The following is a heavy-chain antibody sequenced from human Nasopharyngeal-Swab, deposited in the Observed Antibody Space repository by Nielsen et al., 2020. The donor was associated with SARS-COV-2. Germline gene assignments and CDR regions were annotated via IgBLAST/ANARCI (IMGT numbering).Heavy chain of an antibody. CDR3: ASRIAVASGHYRPFDY. Sequence: WIRQPPGKGLEWIGSIYYSGRTYYNPSLSSRVTISVDTSKNHFSLKLSSVTAPDTAAYYCASRIAVASGHYRPFDYWGQGTLVTVSS. D-gene: IGHD6-19*01. V-gene: IGHV4-39*02. J-gene: IGHJ4*02. CDR2: IYYSGRT.